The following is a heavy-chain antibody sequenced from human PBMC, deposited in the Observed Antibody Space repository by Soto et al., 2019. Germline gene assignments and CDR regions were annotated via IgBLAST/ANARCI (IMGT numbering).Heavy chain of an antibody. V-gene: IGHV4-39*01. CDR2: IHSSGST. CDR1: GGSISGSRFH. D-gene: IGHD3-16*01. J-gene: IGHJ5*02. CDR3: ARRLGGDWFDP. Sequence: PSETLSLTCTVSGGSISGSRFHWGWIRQTPGKGLEWIGCIHSSGSTYYNPSLKSRVTISVDTSKNQFSLKLNSLTAADTAVYYCARRLGGDWFDPWGQGTLVTVSS.